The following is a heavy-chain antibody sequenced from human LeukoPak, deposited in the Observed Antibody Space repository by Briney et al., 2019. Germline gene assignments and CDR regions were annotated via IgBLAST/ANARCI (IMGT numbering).Heavy chain of an antibody. V-gene: IGHV4-59*01. CDR1: GGSISSYY. CDR2: IYYSGST. CDR3: ARERRTSYYGSGTYYYGMDV. J-gene: IGHJ6*02. Sequence: PSKTLSLTCTVSGGSISSYYWSWIRQPPGKGLEWIGYIYYSGSTNYNPSLKSRVTISVDTSKNQFSLKLSSVTAADTAVYYCARERRTSYYGSGTYYYGMDVWGQGTTVTVSS. D-gene: IGHD3-10*01.